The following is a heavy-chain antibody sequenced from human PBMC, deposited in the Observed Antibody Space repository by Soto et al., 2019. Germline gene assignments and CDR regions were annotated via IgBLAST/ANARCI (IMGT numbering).Heavy chain of an antibody. V-gene: IGHV1-69*01. CDR3: ARSPSNPITMVRTYLDY. D-gene: IGHD3-10*01. J-gene: IGHJ4*02. CDR2: TIPIFGTA. Sequence: QVQLVQSGAEVKKPGSSVKVSCKASGGTFSSYAISWVRQAPGQGLEWMGGTIPIFGTANYAQKFQGRVTITADESTRTAYMELSSLRSEDTAVYYCARSPSNPITMVRTYLDYWGQGTLVTVSS. CDR1: GGTFSSYA.